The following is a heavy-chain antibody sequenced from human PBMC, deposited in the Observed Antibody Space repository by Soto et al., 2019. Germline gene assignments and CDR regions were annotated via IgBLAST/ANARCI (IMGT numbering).Heavy chain of an antibody. D-gene: IGHD1-26*01. CDR1: GGSISSYY. J-gene: IGHJ2*01. V-gene: IGHV4-59*01. Sequence: XXTLSLHFTVSGGSISSYYWCWILQPPGKGLEWMGYIYYSGSTNYNPSLKSRVTISVDTSKNQFSLKLSSVTAADTAVYYCARTGGWGYYWYCYLWGRGTLVTISS. CDR3: ARTGGWGYYWYCYL. CDR2: IYYSGST.